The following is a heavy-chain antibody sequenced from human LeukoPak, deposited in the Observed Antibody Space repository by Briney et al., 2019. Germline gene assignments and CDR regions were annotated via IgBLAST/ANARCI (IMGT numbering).Heavy chain of an antibody. Sequence: GGSLRLSCVASGFPFSSYWMTWVRQAPGKGLEWVANIKQDGSKKSYVDSVKGRFTISRDNAKNSLYLQMNSLRAEDTAVYYCARDLAWYYYGSGTLYYYGMDVWGQGTTVTVSS. V-gene: IGHV3-7*01. J-gene: IGHJ6*02. CDR2: IKQDGSKK. CDR3: ARDLAWYYYGSGTLYYYGMDV. D-gene: IGHD3-10*01. CDR1: GFPFSSYW.